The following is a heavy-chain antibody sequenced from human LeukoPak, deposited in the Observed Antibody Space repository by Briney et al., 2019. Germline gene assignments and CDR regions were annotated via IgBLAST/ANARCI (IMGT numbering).Heavy chain of an antibody. CDR3: AKVGGRDGDFWYFDL. J-gene: IGHJ2*01. CDR1: GFTFSSYA. D-gene: IGHD4-17*01. V-gene: IGHV3-23*01. Sequence: GGSLRLSCAASGFTFSSYAMSWVRQAPGKGLEWVSAISGSGGRIYYADSVKGRFTISRDNSKNTLYLQMNSLRAEDTAVYYCAKVGGRDGDFWYFDLWGRGTLVTVSS. CDR2: ISGSGGRI.